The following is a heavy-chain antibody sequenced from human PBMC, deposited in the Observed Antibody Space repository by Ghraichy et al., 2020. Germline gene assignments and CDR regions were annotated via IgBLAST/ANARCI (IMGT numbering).Heavy chain of an antibody. V-gene: IGHV4-34*01. D-gene: IGHD6-25*01. Sequence: SETCPHLRCLWWVLQWLLLELDPPAPREGAGVDWGINHSGSTNYNPSLKSRVTISVDTSKNQFSLKLSSVTAADTAVYYCASTSAGFNFDYWGQGTLVTVSS. J-gene: IGHJ4*02. CDR2: NHSGST. CDR3: ASTSAGFNFDY. CDR1: WVLQWLL.